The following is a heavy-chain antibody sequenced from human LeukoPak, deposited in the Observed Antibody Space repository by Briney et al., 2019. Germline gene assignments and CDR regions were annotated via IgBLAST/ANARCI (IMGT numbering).Heavy chain of an antibody. J-gene: IGHJ4*02. D-gene: IGHD3-22*01. CDR1: GFTFSSYG. CDR3: ARAYYYDSSGYPLLGY. CDR2: IWYDGSNK. Sequence: PGGSLRLSCAASGFTFSSYGMHWVRQAPGKGLEGVAVIWYDGSNKYYADSVKGRFTISRDNSKNTLYLQMNTLRAEDTAVYYCARAYYYDSSGYPLLGYWGQGTLVTVSS. V-gene: IGHV3-33*01.